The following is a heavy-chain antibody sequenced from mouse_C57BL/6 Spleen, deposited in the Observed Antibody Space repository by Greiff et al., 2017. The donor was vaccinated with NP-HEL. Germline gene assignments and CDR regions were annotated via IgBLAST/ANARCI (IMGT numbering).Heavy chain of an antibody. V-gene: IGHV1-66*01. D-gene: IGHD3-2*02. CDR1: GYSFTSYY. CDR2: IYPGSGNT. Sequence: VQLQQSGPELVKPGASVKISCKASGYSFTSYYIHWVKQRPGQGLEWIGWIYPGSGNTKYNEKFKGKATLTADTSSSTAYMQLSSLTSEDSAVYYCARPSGYYYYFDYWGQGTTLTVSS. J-gene: IGHJ2*01. CDR3: ARPSGYYYYFDY.